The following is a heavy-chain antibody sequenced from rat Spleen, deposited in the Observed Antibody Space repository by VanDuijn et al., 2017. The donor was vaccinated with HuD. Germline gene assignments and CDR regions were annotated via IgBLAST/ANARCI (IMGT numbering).Heavy chain of an antibody. CDR1: GFTFSHYG. D-gene: IGHD1-2*01. CDR3: ASLLYLRDY. Sequence: EVQLVESGGGLVQPGRSLKLTCAASGFTFSHYGMAWVRQAPKKGLEWVASISTGAGNTYYRDSVKGRFTVSRDNAKSTLYLQMDSLRSEDTATYYCASLLYLRDYWGQGVMVTVSS. J-gene: IGHJ2*01. V-gene: IGHV5S13*01. CDR2: ISTGAGNT.